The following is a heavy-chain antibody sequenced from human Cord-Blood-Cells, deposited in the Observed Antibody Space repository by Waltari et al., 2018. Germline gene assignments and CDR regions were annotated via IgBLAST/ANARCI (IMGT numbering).Heavy chain of an antibody. Sequence: QVQLQQWGAGLLKPSETLSLTCAVYGGSFSGYYWSWIRQPPGKGLEWIGEIKHSGSTNYNPSPKSRVTISVDTSKNQFSLKLSSVTAADTALYYCARRTYYDFLSGYYSRAFDIWGQGTMVTVSS. J-gene: IGHJ3*02. CDR2: IKHSGST. D-gene: IGHD3-3*01. CDR1: GGSFSGYY. V-gene: IGHV4-34*01. CDR3: ARRTYYDFLSGYYSRAFDI.